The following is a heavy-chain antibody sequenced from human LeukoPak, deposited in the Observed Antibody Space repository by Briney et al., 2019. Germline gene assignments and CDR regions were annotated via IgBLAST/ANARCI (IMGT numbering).Heavy chain of an antibody. D-gene: IGHD2-2*01. Sequence: PSETLSLTCAVSGYSISSGYYWGWIRQPPGKGLEWIGSIYHSGSTNYNPSLKSRVTISVDTSKNQFSLKLSSVTAADTAVYYCARGEVNCSSTSCYFNDYWGQGTLVTVSS. J-gene: IGHJ4*02. CDR3: ARGEVNCSSTSCYFNDY. V-gene: IGHV4-38-2*01. CDR1: GYSISSGYY. CDR2: IYHSGST.